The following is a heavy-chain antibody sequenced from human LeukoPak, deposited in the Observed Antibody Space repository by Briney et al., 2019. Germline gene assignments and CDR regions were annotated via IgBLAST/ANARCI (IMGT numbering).Heavy chain of an antibody. J-gene: IGHJ3*02. CDR1: GYTFSSYG. CDR3: ARAPLWFGELYAFDI. CDR2: ISDYNSNT. V-gene: IGHV1-18*01. Sequence: SVTVSCTASGYTFSSYGISWVRQAPGQGPEWMGGISDYNSNTNYAQNLQGRVTITTDTSTSTAYMELRSLRSDDTAVYYCARAPLWFGELYAFDIWGQGTMVTVSS. D-gene: IGHD3-10*01.